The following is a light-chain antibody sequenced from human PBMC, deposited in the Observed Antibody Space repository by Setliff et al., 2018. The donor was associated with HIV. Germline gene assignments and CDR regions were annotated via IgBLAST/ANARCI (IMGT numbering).Light chain of an antibody. V-gene: IGLV1-44*01. CDR1: NSNIGSNT. CDR2: SNN. Sequence: QSALTQPPSTSGTPGHRVIISCSGSNSNIGSNTVNWYQQLPGTAPKLLIYSNNQRPSGVPDRFSGSKSGTSASLAISGLQSEDEADYYCAAWDDGLNAFYVFGTGTKSPS. J-gene: IGLJ1*01. CDR3: AAWDDGLNAFYV.